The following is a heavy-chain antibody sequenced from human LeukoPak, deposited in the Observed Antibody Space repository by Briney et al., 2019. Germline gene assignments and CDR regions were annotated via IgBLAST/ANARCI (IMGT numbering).Heavy chain of an antibody. CDR1: GFIFSDYW. J-gene: IGHJ4*02. V-gene: IGHV3-7*01. Sequence: GGSLRLSCAASGFIFSDYWMSWVRQPRGKGLEWVANIRQDASERYYGDSVKGRFAISRDNAKNSLYLQMNSLRAEDTAVYYCARDLRRTSCPDYWGQGTLVTVSS. CDR3: ARDLRRTSCPDY. D-gene: IGHD2-2*01. CDR2: IRQDASER.